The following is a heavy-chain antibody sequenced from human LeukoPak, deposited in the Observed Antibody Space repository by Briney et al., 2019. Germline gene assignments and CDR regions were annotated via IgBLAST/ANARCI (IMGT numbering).Heavy chain of an antibody. CDR3: ARDPEQTAMINFDY. CDR2: ISRSGTTI. V-gene: IGHV3-11*01. J-gene: IGHJ4*02. D-gene: IGHD5-18*01. Sequence: GGSLRLSCAASGFTFSDYYMSWIRQAPGKGLEWVTYISRSGTTIYYADSVKGRFTISRDNAKNSLYLQMNSLRADDAAVYYCARDPEQTAMINFDYWGQGTLVTVSS. CDR1: GFTFSDYY.